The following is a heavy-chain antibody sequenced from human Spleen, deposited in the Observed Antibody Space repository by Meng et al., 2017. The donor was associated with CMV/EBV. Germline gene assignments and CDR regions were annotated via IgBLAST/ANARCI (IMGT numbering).Heavy chain of an antibody. Sequence: QVQLQESGPRLVKPSETLSLTCTVSGGSISGYYWSWIRQPPGKGLEWIGYIYSSGDTNYSPSLKGRVTISVDTSKNQFSLKLRSVSAADTAVYYCARVPPLDYDSSGWESWYFDYWGQGTLVTVSS. CDR3: ARVPPLDYDSSGWESWYFDY. J-gene: IGHJ4*02. CDR2: IYSSGDT. V-gene: IGHV4-59*01. CDR1: GGSISGYY. D-gene: IGHD3-22*01.